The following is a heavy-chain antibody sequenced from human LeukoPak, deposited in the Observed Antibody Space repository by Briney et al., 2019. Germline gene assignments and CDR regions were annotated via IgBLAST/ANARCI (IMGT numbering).Heavy chain of an antibody. D-gene: IGHD3-3*01. Sequence: GGSLRLSCAASGFTFSGFAMSWVRQAPGKGLVWVSRINSDGSSTSYADSVKGRFTISRDNAKNTLYLQMYSLRAEDTAVYYCARIGPVTYYDFWSGYGDYYYYGMDVWGQGTTVTVSS. V-gene: IGHV3-74*01. CDR2: INSDGSST. J-gene: IGHJ6*02. CDR1: GFTFSGFA. CDR3: ARIGPVTYYDFWSGYGDYYYYGMDV.